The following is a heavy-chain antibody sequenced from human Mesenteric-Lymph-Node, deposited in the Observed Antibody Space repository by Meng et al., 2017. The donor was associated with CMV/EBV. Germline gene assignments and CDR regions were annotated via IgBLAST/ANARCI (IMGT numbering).Heavy chain of an antibody. CDR1: GSTFTGDY. Sequence: KAAGSTFTGDYMHWVRQAPGQGLEWMGWINPNSGGTNDAQKFQGWVTMTRDTSISTAYMELSRLRSDDTAVYYCAGGACSGACYFDYWGQGTLVTVSS. D-gene: IGHD2-15*01. J-gene: IGHJ4*02. V-gene: IGHV1-2*04. CDR2: INPNSGGT. CDR3: AGGACSGACYFDY.